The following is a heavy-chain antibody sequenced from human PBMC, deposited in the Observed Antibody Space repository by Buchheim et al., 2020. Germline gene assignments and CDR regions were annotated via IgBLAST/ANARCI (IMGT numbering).Heavy chain of an antibody. J-gene: IGHJ3*02. Sequence: EQLVESGGGLVKPGGSLRVSCTGSGFTLSDFTIHWVRQAPGKGLEWVSGISASGAYMFYADSVKGRFAVSRDNAKDSVFLQIDSLRGEDTAVYYCARGEYGGEPKEDAFEIWGQGT. D-gene: IGHD3-16*01. V-gene: IGHV3-21*01. CDR3: ARGEYGGEPKEDAFEI. CDR1: GFTLSDFT. CDR2: ISASGAYM.